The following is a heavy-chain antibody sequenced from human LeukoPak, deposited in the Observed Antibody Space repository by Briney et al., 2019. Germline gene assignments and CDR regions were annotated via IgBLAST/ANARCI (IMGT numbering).Heavy chain of an antibody. CDR3: AREREAAAEPYEDAFDI. D-gene: IGHD6-13*01. CDR2: ISAYNGNT. V-gene: IGHV1-18*01. J-gene: IGHJ3*02. Sequence: GASVKVSCKASGYTFTSYGISWVRQAPGQGLEWMGWISAYNGNTNYAQKLQGRVTMTTDTSTSTAYMELRSLRSDDTAVYYCAREREAAAEPYEDAFDIWGQGTMVTVSS. CDR1: GYTFTSYG.